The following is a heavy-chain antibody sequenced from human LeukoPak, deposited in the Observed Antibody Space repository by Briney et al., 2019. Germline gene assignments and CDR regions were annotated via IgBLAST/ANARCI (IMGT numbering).Heavy chain of an antibody. CDR2: ISWNSAII. D-gene: IGHD3-9*01. V-gene: IGHV3-9*01. CDR3: ARLGRDLREGYFQH. Sequence: GGSLRLSCTASGFIFEDAAMHWVRHAPGKGLEWVSGISWNSAIIGYADSVKGRFTISRDNSKNTLYLQMNRLRAEDTAVYYCARLGRDLREGYFQHWGQGTLVTVSS. CDR1: GFIFEDAA. J-gene: IGHJ1*01.